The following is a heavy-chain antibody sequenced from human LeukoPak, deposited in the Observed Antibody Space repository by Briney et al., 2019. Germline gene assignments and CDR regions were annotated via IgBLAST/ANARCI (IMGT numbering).Heavy chain of an antibody. J-gene: IGHJ6*02. CDR3: AREQSSPLTPYYFYGMDV. CDR2: IYPRDGST. Sequence: ASVTVSCKASGYTFTSNYMHWVRQAPGQGLEWMGMIYPRDGSTSYAQKFQGRVTVTRDTSTSTVHMELSGLRSEDTAVYYCAREQSSPLTPYYFYGMDVWGQGTTVTVSS. D-gene: IGHD2-15*01. V-gene: IGHV1-46*01. CDR1: GYTFTSNY.